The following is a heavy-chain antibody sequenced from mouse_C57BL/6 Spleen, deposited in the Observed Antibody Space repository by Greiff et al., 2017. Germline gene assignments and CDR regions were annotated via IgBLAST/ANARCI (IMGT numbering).Heavy chain of an antibody. CDR3: ARSEYPCGCFDV. D-gene: IGHD5-1*01. CDR2: INPSNGGT. Sequence: VQLQQPGTELVKPGASVKLSCKASGYPFTSSWMHWVKQRPGQGLEWMGNINPSNGGTNSNEKLKSKATLTVDKSSSAAYMQLSSLTAEDSAFYYCARSEYPCGCFDVWGTGTTVTVSS. J-gene: IGHJ1*03. CDR1: GYPFTSSW. V-gene: IGHV1-53*01.